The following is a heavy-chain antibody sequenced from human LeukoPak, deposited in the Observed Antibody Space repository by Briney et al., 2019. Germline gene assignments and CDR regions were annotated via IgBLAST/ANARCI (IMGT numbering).Heavy chain of an antibody. CDR2: IYPSGST. D-gene: IGHD6-25*01. CDR1: GGFIRITSW. Sequence: ASPSLSLIWAVYGGFIRITSWWSGVRQPPGKGLEWTGDIYPSGSTNYNPPLTSRVTRSVDKSKNQFSLKLSYVTAADTAVYYWARGGTGYIDYWGQGALVTVSS. V-gene: IGHV4-4*02. CDR3: ARGGTGYIDY. J-gene: IGHJ4*02.